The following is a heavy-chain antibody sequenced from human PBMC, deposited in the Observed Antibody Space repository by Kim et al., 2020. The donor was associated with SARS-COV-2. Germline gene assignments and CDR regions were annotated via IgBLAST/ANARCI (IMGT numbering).Heavy chain of an antibody. Sequence: NGNTKYSQKVQGRVTITRDTSATTAYMELSSLRSEDTAVYYCARDKATADWGQGTVVTVSS. J-gene: IGHJ4*02. V-gene: IGHV1-3*01. CDR3: ARDKATAD. CDR2: NGNT. D-gene: IGHD4-4*01.